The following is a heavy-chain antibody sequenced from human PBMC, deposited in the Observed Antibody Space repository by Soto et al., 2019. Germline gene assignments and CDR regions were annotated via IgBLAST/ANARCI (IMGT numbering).Heavy chain of an antibody. D-gene: IGHD4-17*01. CDR1: GGSVSNKTYY. CDR2: VYYSGTT. Sequence: SETLSLTCSVSGGSVSNKTYYWSWIRQPPGKRLEWIGYVYYSGTTNYNPSLRSRVTISVDLSKNQFSLRLSSVTTADTALYYCARTTAVPNTLRSRYFFDYWGQGTLVTVSS. J-gene: IGHJ4*02. CDR3: ARTTAVPNTLRSRYFFDY. V-gene: IGHV4-61*01.